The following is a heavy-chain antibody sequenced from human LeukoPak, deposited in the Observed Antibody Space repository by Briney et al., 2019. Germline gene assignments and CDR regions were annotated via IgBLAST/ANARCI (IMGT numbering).Heavy chain of an antibody. CDR2: ISWDGGST. V-gene: IGHV3-43*01. CDR1: GFTFDDYT. D-gene: IGHD3-3*01. Sequence: GGSLRLSCAASGFTFDDYTMHWVRQARGTGVEGVSLISWDGGSTYYADSVKGRFTISRDNSKNSLYLQMNSLRPEDTALYYCAKDGHDFWSGYRPYYYYMDVWGKGTTVTVSS. CDR3: AKDGHDFWSGYRPYYYYMDV. J-gene: IGHJ6*03.